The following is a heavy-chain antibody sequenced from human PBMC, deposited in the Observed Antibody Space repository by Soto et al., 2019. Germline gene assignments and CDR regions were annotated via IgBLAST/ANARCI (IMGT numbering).Heavy chain of an antibody. CDR2: ISGSGDGT. Sequence: GGSLRLSCAASGFTFSSNAMSWVRQAPGKGLEWVSAISGSGDGTYYADSVKGRFTISRDNSKNTLYLQMNSLRAEDTAVYYCAKDQSDYDFWSGYYTLYYYYGMDVWGQGTTVTVSS. J-gene: IGHJ6*02. D-gene: IGHD3-3*01. V-gene: IGHV3-23*01. CDR1: GFTFSSNA. CDR3: AKDQSDYDFWSGYYTLYYYYGMDV.